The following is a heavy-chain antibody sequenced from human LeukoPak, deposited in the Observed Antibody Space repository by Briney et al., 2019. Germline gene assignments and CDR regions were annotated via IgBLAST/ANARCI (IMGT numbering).Heavy chain of an antibody. D-gene: IGHD6-13*01. CDR1: GYTFTGYY. J-gene: IGHJ4*02. CDR2: INPNSGGT. V-gene: IGHV1-2*02. CDR3: ARDPRGIAAAGTGGYFDY. Sequence: ASVKVSCKASGYTFTGYYMHWVRQAPGQGLEWMGWINPNSGGTNYAQKFQGRVTMTRDTSISTAYMELRSLRSDDTAVYYCARDPRGIAAAGTGGYFDYWGQGTLVTVSS.